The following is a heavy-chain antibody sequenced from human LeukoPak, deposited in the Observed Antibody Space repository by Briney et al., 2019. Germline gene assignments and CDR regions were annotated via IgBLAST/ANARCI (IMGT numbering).Heavy chain of an antibody. V-gene: IGHV4-34*01. D-gene: IGHD2-15*01. J-gene: IGHJ3*02. Sequence: SETLSLTCAVYGGSFSVYYWSWIRQPPGKGLEWIGEINHSGSTNDNPSLKSRVAISVDTSKNQFSLKLSSVTAADTAVYFCARHLARNTPYFVTFDIWGQGTMVTVSS. CDR3: ARHLARNTPYFVTFDI. CDR2: INHSGST. CDR1: GGSFSVYY.